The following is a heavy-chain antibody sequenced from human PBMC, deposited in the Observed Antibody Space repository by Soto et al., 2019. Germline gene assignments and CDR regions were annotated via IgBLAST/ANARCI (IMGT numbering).Heavy chain of an antibody. CDR3: AKPPRADFWSALTQGYYYYMDV. D-gene: IGHD3-3*01. Sequence: GGSLRLSCAASGFTFSSYAMSWVRQAPGKGLEWVSAISGSGGSTYYADSVKGRFTISRDNSKNTLYLQMNSLRAEDTAVYYCAKPPRADFWSALTQGYYYYMDVWGKGTTVTVSS. V-gene: IGHV3-23*01. J-gene: IGHJ6*03. CDR1: GFTFSSYA. CDR2: ISGSGGST.